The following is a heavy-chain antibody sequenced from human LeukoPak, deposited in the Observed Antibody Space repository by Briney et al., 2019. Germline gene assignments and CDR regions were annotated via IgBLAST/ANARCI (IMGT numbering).Heavy chain of an antibody. CDR2: IKQDGSEK. CDR1: GFTFSSYS. D-gene: IGHD3-16*01. V-gene: IGHV3-7*03. CDR3: ARDGFGTGSN. Sequence: GGSLRLSCAASGFTFSSYSMDWVRQAPGKGLEWVANIKQDGSEKNYVDSVKGRFIISRDNAKNSLYLQMNTLRADDTAVYYCARDGFGTGSNWGQGTLVTVSS. J-gene: IGHJ4*02.